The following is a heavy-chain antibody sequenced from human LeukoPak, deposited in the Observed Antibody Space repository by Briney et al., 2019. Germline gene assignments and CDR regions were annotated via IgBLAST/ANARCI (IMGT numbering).Heavy chain of an antibody. J-gene: IGHJ4*02. CDR2: IYYSGST. Sequence: SETLSLTCTVSGGSISSSSYYWGWIRQPPGKGLEWIGSIYYSGSTYYNPSLKSRVTISADTSKNQFSLKLSSVTAADTAVYYCARASDYGDYYFDYWGQGTLVTVSS. CDR1: GGSISSSSYY. V-gene: IGHV4-39*07. D-gene: IGHD4-17*01. CDR3: ARASDYGDYYFDY.